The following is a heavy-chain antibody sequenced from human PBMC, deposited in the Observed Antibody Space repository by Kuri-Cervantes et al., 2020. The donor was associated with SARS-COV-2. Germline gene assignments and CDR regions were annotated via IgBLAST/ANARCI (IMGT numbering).Heavy chain of an antibody. Sequence: LRLSCAVSGYSISSGDYYWSWIRQPPGKGLEWIGYIYYSGSTNYNPSLKSRVTISVDTSKNQFSLKLSSVTAADTAVYYCARGGYSSSWYGLYNWFDPWGQGTLVTVSS. D-gene: IGHD6-13*01. J-gene: IGHJ5*02. V-gene: IGHV4-30-4*08. CDR1: GYSISSGDYY. CDR2: IYYSGST. CDR3: ARGGYSSSWYGLYNWFDP.